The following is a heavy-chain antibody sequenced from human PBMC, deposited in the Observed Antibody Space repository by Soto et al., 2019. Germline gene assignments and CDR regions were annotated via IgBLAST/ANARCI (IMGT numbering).Heavy chain of an antibody. Sequence: GGSLRLSCAASGFTFSSYSMTWVRQAPGKGLEWVSSISVGSGHIYYADSMTGRFTISRDNSKNTLYLQMDSLRAEDTAVYYCAKNQIGYSYGSAFDYWGQGTLVTVSS. CDR1: GFTFSSYS. J-gene: IGHJ4*02. CDR3: AKNQIGYSYGSAFDY. V-gene: IGHV3-21*01. D-gene: IGHD5-18*01. CDR2: ISVGSGHI.